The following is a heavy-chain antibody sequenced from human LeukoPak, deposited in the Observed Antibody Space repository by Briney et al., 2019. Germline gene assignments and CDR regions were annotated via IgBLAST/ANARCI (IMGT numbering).Heavy chain of an antibody. CDR2: IIPIFGTA. J-gene: IGHJ4*02. Sequence: SVKVSCKASGGTFSSYAISWVRQAPGQGLEWMGGIIPIFGTANYAQKFQGRVTITADKSTSTAYMELSSLRSEDTAVYYCARTPYCSGGSCYSGYFDYWGQGTPVTVSS. D-gene: IGHD2-15*01. V-gene: IGHV1-69*06. CDR3: ARTPYCSGGSCYSGYFDY. CDR1: GGTFSSYA.